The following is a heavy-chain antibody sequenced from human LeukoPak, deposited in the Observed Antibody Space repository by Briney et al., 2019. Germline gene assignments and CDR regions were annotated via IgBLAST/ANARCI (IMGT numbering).Heavy chain of an antibody. V-gene: IGHV4-34*01. CDR1: GGSFSSYY. D-gene: IGHD3-3*01. CDR2: INHSGST. Sequence: KPSETLSLTCAVYGGSFSSYYWSWLRQPPGKGLEWIGEINHSGSTTYNPSLKSRVTMSIDTSKNQFFLMLNSMTAADTAVYYCARGGLLEWLNWFDPWGQGTLVTVSS. J-gene: IGHJ5*02. CDR3: ARGGLLEWLNWFDP.